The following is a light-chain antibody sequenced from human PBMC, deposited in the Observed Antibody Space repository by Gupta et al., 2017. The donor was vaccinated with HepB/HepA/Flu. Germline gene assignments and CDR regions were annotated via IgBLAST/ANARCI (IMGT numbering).Light chain of an antibody. CDR2: GAS. V-gene: IGKV3-20*01. CDR3: QQYCPSPPYT. CDR1: QSVSGNY. J-gene: IGKJ2*01. Sequence: EIVLTQSPGTLSLSPGERATLSCRASQSVSGNYLAWYQQKSGQAPRLLISGASTRATGVPDRFSGSGSVTDFTLTITRLEPEDFAVYYCQQYCPSPPYTFGQGTKLDIK.